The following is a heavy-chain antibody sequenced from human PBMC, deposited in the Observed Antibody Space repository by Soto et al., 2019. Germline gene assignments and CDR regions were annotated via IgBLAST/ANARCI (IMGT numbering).Heavy chain of an antibody. CDR1: GFTFSSYG. CDR3: ANDTAAYGDYSFDY. Sequence: QVQLVESGGGVVQPGRSLRLSCAASGFTFSSYGMHWVRQAPGKGLEWVAVISYDGSNKYYADSVKGRFTISRDNSKNTLYLQMNSLRAEDTAVYYCANDTAAYGDYSFDYWGQGTLVTVSS. V-gene: IGHV3-30*18. J-gene: IGHJ4*02. D-gene: IGHD4-17*01. CDR2: ISYDGSNK.